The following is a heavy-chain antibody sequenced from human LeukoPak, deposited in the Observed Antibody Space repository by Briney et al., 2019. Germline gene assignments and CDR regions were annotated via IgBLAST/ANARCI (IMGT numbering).Heavy chain of an antibody. CDR2: ISYDGSNK. J-gene: IGHJ6*02. CDR3: ARYNPLYYYAMDV. CDR1: GFTFSSYG. D-gene: IGHD1-1*01. V-gene: IGHV3-30*03. Sequence: PGGSLRLSCAASGFTFSSYGMHWVRQAPGKGLEWVAVISYDGSNKYYADSVKGRFTISRHNSKNTLYLQMNSLRAEDTAVYYCARYNPLYYYAMDVWGQGTTVTVSS.